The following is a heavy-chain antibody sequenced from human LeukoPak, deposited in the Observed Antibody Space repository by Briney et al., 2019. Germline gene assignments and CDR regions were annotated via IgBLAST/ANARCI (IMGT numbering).Heavy chain of an antibody. Sequence: SETLSLTCTVSGGSISSYYWSWIRQPPGKGLEWIGTFNPSGNTYHNPSLKSRITISVDTSKNQFSLKLSSVTAADTAVYYCAAEFSAYDPFDSWGQGTLVTVSS. CDR1: GGSISSYY. V-gene: IGHV4-59*04. CDR3: AAEFSAYDPFDS. D-gene: IGHD3-3*01. CDR2: FNPSGNT. J-gene: IGHJ4*02.